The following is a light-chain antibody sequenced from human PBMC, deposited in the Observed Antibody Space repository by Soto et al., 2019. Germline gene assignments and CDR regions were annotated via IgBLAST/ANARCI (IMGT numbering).Light chain of an antibody. V-gene: IGLV1-40*01. J-gene: IGLJ3*02. CDR2: GNS. Sequence: QSVLTQPPSVSGAPGQRVTISCTGSSSNIGAGYDVHWYQQLPGTAPKLLIYGNSNRPSGVPDRFSGSKSGTSASLAITGLQAEDAADYYCQSYDSSLSGWVFGGGTKLTV. CDR3: QSYDSSLSGWV. CDR1: SSNIGAGYD.